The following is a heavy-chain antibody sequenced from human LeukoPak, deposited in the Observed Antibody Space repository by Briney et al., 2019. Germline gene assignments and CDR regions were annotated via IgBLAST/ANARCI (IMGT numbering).Heavy chain of an antibody. CDR3: ASGSDPGIAAAVTDY. J-gene: IGHJ4*02. CDR1: GGSISSGGYY. D-gene: IGHD6-13*01. V-gene: IGHV4-30-2*02. CDR2: IYHSGST. Sequence: PSETLSLTCTVSGGSISSGGYYWSWIRQPPGKDLEWIGYIYHSGSTYCNPSLKSRVTVSVDTSKNQFSLKLSSVTAADTAVYYCASGSDPGIAAAVTDYWGQGTLVTVSS.